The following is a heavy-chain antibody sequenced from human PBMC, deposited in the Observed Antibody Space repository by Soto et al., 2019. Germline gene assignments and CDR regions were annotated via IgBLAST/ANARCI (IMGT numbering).Heavy chain of an antibody. CDR2: ITDSGGAT. J-gene: IGHJ4*02. V-gene: IGHV3-23*01. CDR1: GFTFNTYA. D-gene: IGHD2-21*02. CDR3: AKGGLGTECGGACYSRSLDS. Sequence: EVQLLESGGGLVQPGGSLRLSCAASGFTFNTYAMTWVRQASGKGLEYVSSITDSGGATYYADSVKGRFTISRDNSENTLSLQMNSLRAEDTALYYCAKGGLGTECGGACYSRSLDSWGRGTLVTVSS.